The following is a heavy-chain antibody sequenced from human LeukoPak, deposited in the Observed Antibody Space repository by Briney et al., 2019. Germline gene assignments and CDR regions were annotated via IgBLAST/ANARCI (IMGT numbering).Heavy chain of an antibody. CDR2: IYYSGST. CDR1: GGSISSSSYY. V-gene: IGHV4-39*01. J-gene: IGHJ4*02. D-gene: IGHD1-26*01. Sequence: SETLSPTCTVSGGSISSSSYYWGWIRQPPGKGLEWIGSIYYSGSTYYNPSLKSRVTISVDTSKNQFSLKLSSVTAADAAVYYCARLAGREGDFDYWGQGTLVTVSS. CDR3: ARLAGREGDFDY.